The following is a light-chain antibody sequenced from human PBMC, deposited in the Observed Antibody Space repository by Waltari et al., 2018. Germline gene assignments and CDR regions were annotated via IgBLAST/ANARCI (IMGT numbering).Light chain of an antibody. Sequence: QSVLTQPASVSGSPGQSVTISCTGTSSDIGRYNYVSWYQQRPATAPRLLIYDVTIRPSGVSNRFSGSKSDNTASLTISGLQAEDEASYYCCSYADSGTLVFGGGTKLTVL. CDR2: DVT. CDR3: CSYADSGTLV. CDR1: SSDIGRYNY. V-gene: IGLV2-14*01. J-gene: IGLJ3*02.